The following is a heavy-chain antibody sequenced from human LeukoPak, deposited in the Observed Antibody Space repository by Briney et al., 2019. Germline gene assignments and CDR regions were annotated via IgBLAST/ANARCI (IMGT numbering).Heavy chain of an antibody. D-gene: IGHD4-11*01. CDR3: ARPRDSNYVFPLDY. J-gene: IGHJ4*02. Sequence: SETLSLTCTVSGGSISSYYWSWIRQPPGKGLEWIGYIYYSGSTNYNPSLKSRVTISVDTSKNQFSLKLSSVTAADTAVYYCARPRDSNYVFPLDYWGQGTLVTVSS. CDR1: GGSISSYY. V-gene: IGHV4-59*08. CDR2: IYYSGST.